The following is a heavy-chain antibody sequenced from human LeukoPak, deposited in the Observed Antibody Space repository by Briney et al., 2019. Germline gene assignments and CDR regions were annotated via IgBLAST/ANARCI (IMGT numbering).Heavy chain of an antibody. D-gene: IGHD2-15*01. CDR2: IFHSGST. CDR1: GYSISSGYY. CDR3: ARLSNAAHAAS. J-gene: IGHJ5*02. Sequence: PSETLSLTCDASGYSISSGYYCGWFRQPPGKGLEWIATIFHSGSTYYNPSLQSRVTMSVDTSKHQCSLKLSSVTATDTAVYYCARLSNAAHAASWGQGALVTVSS. V-gene: IGHV4-38-2*01.